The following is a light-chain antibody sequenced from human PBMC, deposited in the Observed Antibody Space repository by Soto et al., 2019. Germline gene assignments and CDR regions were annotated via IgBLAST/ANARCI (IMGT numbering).Light chain of an antibody. V-gene: IGLV2-14*01. CDR2: DVS. CDR1: SSDVGNYNY. Sequence: QSVLTQPASVSGSPGQSITISCTGTSSDVGNYNYVSRYQQHPGKAPKLMIYDVSNRPSGVSDRFSGSKSGNTASLTISGLQAEDEADYYCSSYTTISTLVFGGGTKLTVL. J-gene: IGLJ2*01. CDR3: SSYTTISTLV.